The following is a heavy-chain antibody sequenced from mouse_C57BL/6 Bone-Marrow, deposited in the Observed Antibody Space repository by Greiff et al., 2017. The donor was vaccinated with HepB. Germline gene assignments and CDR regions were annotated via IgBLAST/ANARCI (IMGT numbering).Heavy chain of an antibody. Sequence: VQLQQSGPGLVQPSQSLSITCTVSGFSLTSYGVHWVRQSPGKGLEWLGVIWSGGSTDYNAAFISRLSISKDNSKSQVFFKMNSMQADDTAIYYCARNSRDDGYPLYAMDYWGQGTSVTVSS. J-gene: IGHJ4*01. CDR2: IWSGGST. V-gene: IGHV2-2*01. CDR3: ARNSRDDGYPLYAMDY. D-gene: IGHD2-3*01. CDR1: GFSLTSYG.